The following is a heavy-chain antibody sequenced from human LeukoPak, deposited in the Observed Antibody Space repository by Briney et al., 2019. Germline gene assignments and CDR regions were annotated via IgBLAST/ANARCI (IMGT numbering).Heavy chain of an antibody. CDR3: ARGGVASSGGPFFDY. V-gene: IGHV4-39*07. Sequence: SETLSLTCTVSGGSISSSSYYWGWIRQPPGKGLEWIGSIYYSESTYYNPSLKSRVTISVDTSKYQFSLKVSSVTAADTAVYYCARGGVASSGGPFFDYWGQGTLVTVSS. CDR2: IYYSEST. D-gene: IGHD3-10*01. J-gene: IGHJ4*02. CDR1: GGSISSSSYY.